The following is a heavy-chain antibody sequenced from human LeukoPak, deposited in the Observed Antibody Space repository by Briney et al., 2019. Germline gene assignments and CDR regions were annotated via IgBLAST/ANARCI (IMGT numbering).Heavy chain of an antibody. Sequence: GGSLRLSCAASGFTFSSYSMNWVRQAPGKGLEWVSSISSSSSYIYYADSVKGRFTISRDNAKNSLYLQMNSLRTEDTAVYYCAKDSGHSEYYYDSSGYYDAFDIWGQGTMVTVSS. J-gene: IGHJ3*02. V-gene: IGHV3-21*04. CDR1: GFTFSSYS. CDR2: ISSSSSYI. D-gene: IGHD3-22*01. CDR3: AKDSGHSEYYYDSSGYYDAFDI.